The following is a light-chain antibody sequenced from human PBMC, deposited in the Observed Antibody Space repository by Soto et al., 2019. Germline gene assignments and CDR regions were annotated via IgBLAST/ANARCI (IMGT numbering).Light chain of an antibody. CDR1: GGHSTYS. CDR2: LNSDGSH. Sequence: QPVLTQSPSASASLGASVNLTCTLTGGHSTYSIGWHQQQPQRGPRFLMRLNSDGSHSKGDGIPDRFSGSSSGAERFLTISSLQSEDEADYYCQTWGRGIVVFGGGTKLT. V-gene: IGLV4-69*02. J-gene: IGLJ2*01. CDR3: QTWGRGIVV.